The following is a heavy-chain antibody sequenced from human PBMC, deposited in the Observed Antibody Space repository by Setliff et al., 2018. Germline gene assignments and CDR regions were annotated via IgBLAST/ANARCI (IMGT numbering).Heavy chain of an antibody. CDR2: INHSGST. V-gene: IGHV4-34*01. Sequence: SETLSLTCAVYGGSFSGYYWSWIRQPPGKGLEWIGEINHSGSTNYNPSLKSRVTISVDTSKNRFSLKLSSVTAADTAVYYCARWRQRRDGYNKWVNYFDYWGQGTLVTVSS. D-gene: IGHD5-12*01. CDR3: ARWRQRRDGYNKWVNYFDY. J-gene: IGHJ4*02. CDR1: GGSFSGYY.